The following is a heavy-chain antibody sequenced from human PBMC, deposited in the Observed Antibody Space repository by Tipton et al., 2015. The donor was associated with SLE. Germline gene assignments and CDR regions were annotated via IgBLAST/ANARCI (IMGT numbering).Heavy chain of an antibody. J-gene: IGHJ4*02. CDR2: IYNSGNT. D-gene: IGHD6-19*01. CDR3: ARDRSGGAGFDY. CDR1: GGSFSSNS. Sequence: TLSLTCTVSGGSFSSNSWNWIRQPPGKGLEWIGCIYNSGNTRHNPSLKSRVTISVDTSKKQFSLKLSSVTAADTAVYYCARDRSGGAGFDYWGQGTLVTVSS. V-gene: IGHV4-59*01.